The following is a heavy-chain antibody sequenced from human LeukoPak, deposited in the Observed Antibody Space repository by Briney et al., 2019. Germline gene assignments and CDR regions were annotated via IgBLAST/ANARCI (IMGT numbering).Heavy chain of an antibody. V-gene: IGHV1-18*01. D-gene: IGHD4-17*01. CDR1: GYTFTSYG. J-gene: IGHJ4*02. Sequence: ASVKVSCKASGYTFTSYGISWVRQAPGQGLDGMGWISAYNGNTNYAQKFQGRVTMTTDTSTSTAYMELRSLRSDDTAVYYCARVGDYGDYGSGLDYWGQGTLVTVSS. CDR2: ISAYNGNT. CDR3: ARVGDYGDYGSGLDY.